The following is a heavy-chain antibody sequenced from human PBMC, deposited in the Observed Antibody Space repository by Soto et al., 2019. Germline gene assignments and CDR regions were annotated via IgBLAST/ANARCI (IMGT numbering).Heavy chain of an antibody. CDR3: AREDSIIIPAVSDF. CDR2: ISKSDYT. J-gene: IGHJ4*02. CDR1: GFAINNYG. Sequence: XGSLDISCTVSGFAINNYGNNWVRLGPGQGLEWVSTISKSDYTYYSDSVKGRFTISRDNAKNSVSLQMNTLRVEDTAVYYCAREDSIIIPAVSDFWGQGTLVTVSS. V-gene: IGHV3-21*01. D-gene: IGHD2-2*01.